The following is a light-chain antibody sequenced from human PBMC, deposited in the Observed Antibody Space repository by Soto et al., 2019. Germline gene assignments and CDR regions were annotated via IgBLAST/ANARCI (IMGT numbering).Light chain of an antibody. J-gene: IGKJ1*01. CDR1: QDISGC. V-gene: IGKV1-9*01. CDR3: QHPKWA. CDR2: AAS. Sequence: IQLTQSPSSLSASVGDRVTITCRASQDISGCVAWYQQRPGRAPQLLIYAASALQTGVPSRFSGSGSGTDFTLTITSLQPEDFGTYYCQHPKWAFGQGTTVEI.